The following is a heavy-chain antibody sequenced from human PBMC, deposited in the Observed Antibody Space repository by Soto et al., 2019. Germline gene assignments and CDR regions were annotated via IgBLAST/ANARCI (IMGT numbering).Heavy chain of an antibody. J-gene: IGHJ6*02. D-gene: IGHD2-15*01. Sequence: VQLVQSGAEVKKPGSSVKVSCKAPGGTFSTYAISWVRQAPGQGLEWMVGVIPIFGTPKYAQKFQGRVTITADESTSTGYMELRSLRSEDTAVYYCARSQGGSSSLDIYYYYYYGMDVWGQGTTVTVSS. CDR1: GGTFSTYA. V-gene: IGHV1-69*01. CDR2: VIPIFGTP. CDR3: ARSQGGSSSLDIYYYYYYGMDV.